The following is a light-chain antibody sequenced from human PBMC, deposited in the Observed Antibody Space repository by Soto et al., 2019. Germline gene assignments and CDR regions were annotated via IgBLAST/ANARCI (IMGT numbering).Light chain of an antibody. CDR1: QVISSW. J-gene: IGKJ1*01. CDR3: QQPNSLPWT. Sequence: DIQMTQSPSSVSASVGDRVTITCRSSQVISSWLAWYQQKPGKAPKLLIYAASSLQSGVPSRFSGSGSATDVTLTISSLQPDDFATYYCQQPNSLPWTFGQGTKVEIK. V-gene: IGKV1-12*01. CDR2: AAS.